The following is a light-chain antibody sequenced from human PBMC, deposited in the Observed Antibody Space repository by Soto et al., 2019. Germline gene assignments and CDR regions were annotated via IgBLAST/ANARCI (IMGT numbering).Light chain of an antibody. J-gene: IGKJ4*01. V-gene: IGKV3-11*01. CDR3: HQRSNWPLT. CDR1: QSVFSS. CDR2: DAS. Sequence: EIVLTQSPVTLSLSPGERATLSCRASQSVFSSLAWYQQKPGQAPRLLIYDASTRATVIPARVRGSGSGTDFTLTISSLEPEDFAVYYCHQRSNWPLTFGGAPKVEIK.